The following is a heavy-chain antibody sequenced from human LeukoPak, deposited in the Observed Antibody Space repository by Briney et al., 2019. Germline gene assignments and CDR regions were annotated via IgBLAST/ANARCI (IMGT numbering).Heavy chain of an antibody. CDR2: ISGGGVGT. CDR3: ARGREGDGYNEDYYYGMDV. CDR1: GFTFNSYA. Sequence: GGSLRLSCAASGFTFNSYAMSWVRQAPGKGLEWVSGISGGGVGTYYADAVKGRFTISRDNSKNTLYLQMNSLRAEDTAVYYCARGREGDGYNEDYYYGMDVWGQGTTVTVSS. V-gene: IGHV3-23*01. J-gene: IGHJ6*02. D-gene: IGHD5-24*01.